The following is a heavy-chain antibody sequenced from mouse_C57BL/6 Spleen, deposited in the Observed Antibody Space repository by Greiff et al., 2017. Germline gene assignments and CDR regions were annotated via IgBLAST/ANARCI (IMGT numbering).Heavy chain of an antibody. V-gene: IGHV1-81*01. D-gene: IGHD2-4*01. J-gene: IGHJ3*01. CDR1: GYTFTSYG. Sequence: QVQLQQSGAELARPGASVKLSCKASGYTFTSYGISWVKQRTGQGLEWIGEIYPRSGNTYYNEKFKGKATLTADKSSSTAYMELRSLTSEDSAVYFCARNHDDYDGASFAYWGQGTLVTVSA. CDR3: ARNHDDYDGASFAY. CDR2: IYPRSGNT.